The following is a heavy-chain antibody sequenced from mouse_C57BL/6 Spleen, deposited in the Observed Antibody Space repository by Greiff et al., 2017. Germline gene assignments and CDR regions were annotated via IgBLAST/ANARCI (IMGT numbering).Heavy chain of an antibody. V-gene: IGHV1-63*01. D-gene: IGHD2-4*01. CDR2: IYPGGGYT. J-gene: IGHJ3*01. Sequence: VQLQQSGAELVRPGTSVKMSCKASGYTFTNYWIGWAKQRPGHGLEWIGDIYPGGGYTNYNEKFKGKATLTADKASSTAYTQFSSLTSEDSAIYYCARCDYDEGFAYWGQGTLVTVSA. CDR1: GYTFTNYW. CDR3: ARCDYDEGFAY.